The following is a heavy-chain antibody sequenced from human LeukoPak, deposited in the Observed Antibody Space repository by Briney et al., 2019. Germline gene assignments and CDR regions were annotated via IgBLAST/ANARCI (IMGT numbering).Heavy chain of an antibody. CDR2: INTKSGRT. Sequence: ASVRVSCKTSGYSFTDYYIHWVRQAPGQGLEWMGWINTKSGRTSSARKFQGRVTMTRDPSITTVYMDMAWLTSDDTAIYFCARADFIDAGPYLIGPWGQGTLVTLSS. CDR3: ARADFIDAGPYLIGP. CDR1: GYSFTDYY. D-gene: IGHD3-3*01. J-gene: IGHJ5*02. V-gene: IGHV1-2*02.